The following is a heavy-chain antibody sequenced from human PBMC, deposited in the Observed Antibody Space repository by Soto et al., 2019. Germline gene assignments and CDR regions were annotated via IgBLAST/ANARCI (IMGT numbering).Heavy chain of an antibody. CDR1: GYTFTSYG. D-gene: IGHD3-9*01. Sequence: ASVKVSCKAPGYTFTSYGISWVRQAPGQGLEWMGWISAYNGNTNYAQKLQGRVTMTTDTSTSTAYMELRSLRSDDTAVYYCARDAIADPWDDSLTGWLYYYMDVWGKGTTVTVSS. CDR2: ISAYNGNT. V-gene: IGHV1-18*01. J-gene: IGHJ6*03. CDR3: ARDAIADPWDDSLTGWLYYYMDV.